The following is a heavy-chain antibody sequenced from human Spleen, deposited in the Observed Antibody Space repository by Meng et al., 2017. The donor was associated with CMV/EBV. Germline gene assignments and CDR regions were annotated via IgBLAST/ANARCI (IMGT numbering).Heavy chain of an antibody. CDR1: RYTFTGYY. V-gene: IGHV1-2*07. CDR2: INPNSGGT. CDR3: ARRNSGRDEREYYCDY. D-gene: IGHD5-12*01. J-gene: IGHJ4*02. Sequence: ASVKVSCKASRYTFTGYYIHWVRQAPGQGLEWMGWINPNSGGTNYSHKFHGRVTMTRDTSPSTVYMHLTNLTSTDTAVYFCARRNSGRDEREYYCDYWGQGALVTVSS.